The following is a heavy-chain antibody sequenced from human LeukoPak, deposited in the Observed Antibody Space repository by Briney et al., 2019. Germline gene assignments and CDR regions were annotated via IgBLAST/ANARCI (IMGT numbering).Heavy chain of an antibody. CDR3: AKDWGSMVRGVITHYFDY. Sequence: GGSLRLSCAASGFTFSSYSMNWVRQAPGKGLEWVAVISYDGSNKYYADSVKGRFTISRDNSKNTLYLQMNSLRAEDTAVYYCAKDWGSMVRGVITHYFDYWGQGTLVTVSS. J-gene: IGHJ4*02. CDR2: ISYDGSNK. V-gene: IGHV3-30*18. D-gene: IGHD3-10*01. CDR1: GFTFSSYS.